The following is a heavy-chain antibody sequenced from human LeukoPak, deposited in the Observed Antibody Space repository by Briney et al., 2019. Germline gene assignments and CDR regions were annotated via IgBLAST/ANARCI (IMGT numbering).Heavy chain of an antibody. CDR2: INGDNGNT. D-gene: IGHD6-13*01. J-gene: IGHJ4*02. V-gene: IGHV1-3*01. CDR1: GYTITSYA. Sequence: ASVKVSCKASGYTITSYAIHWVRQAPGQRLEWMGWINGDNGNTKYSQKFQGRVTITGDASASTAYTELSSLRSEDTAVFYCARTGSSRWHGDHYYFDYWAREPWSPSPQ. CDR3: ARTGSSRWHGDHYYFDY.